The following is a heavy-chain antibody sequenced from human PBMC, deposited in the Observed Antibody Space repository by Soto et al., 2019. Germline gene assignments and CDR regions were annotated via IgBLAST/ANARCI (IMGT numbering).Heavy chain of an antibody. J-gene: IGHJ6*01. CDR3: AADSGLGSCGYGDYGMDV. Sequence: SVKVSCKASGFTFTSFAVQWVRQARGQRLEWIGWIVVGSGNTKGAQKFQERVTITRDMSTSTAYMELSSLRSEDTAVYYCAADSGLGSCGYGDYGMDVWRQGTTVTVSS. V-gene: IGHV1-58*01. D-gene: IGHD5-12*01. CDR1: GFTFTSFA. CDR2: IVVGSGNT.